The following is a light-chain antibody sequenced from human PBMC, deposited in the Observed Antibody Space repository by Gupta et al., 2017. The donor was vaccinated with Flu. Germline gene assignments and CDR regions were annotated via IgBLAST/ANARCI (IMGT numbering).Light chain of an antibody. J-gene: IGLJ3*02. V-gene: IGLV3-25*03. Sequence: SYELTQPPSVSVSSGQTARIPCSGDTLPRQYAYWYQQKPGQAPVMVIFKDTERPSGIPERFSGSSSGTTITLTISGGQAEDEADYYCQSTDSSGGAYWVFGGGTKLTVL. CDR1: TLPRQY. CDR2: KDT. CDR3: QSTDSSGGAYWV.